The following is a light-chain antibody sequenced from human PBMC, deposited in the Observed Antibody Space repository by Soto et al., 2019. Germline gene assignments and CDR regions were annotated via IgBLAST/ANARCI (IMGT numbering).Light chain of an antibody. CDR1: SSNIGAGYD. J-gene: IGLJ2*01. Sequence: QAVVTQPPSVSGAPGQRVTISGTGSSSNIGAGYDVHWYQQLPGTAPKLLIYGNSNRPSGVPDRFSGSKSGTSASLAITGLQADDEADYYCQSYDSSLSGVVFGGGTKLTVL. CDR3: QSYDSSLSGVV. V-gene: IGLV1-40*01. CDR2: GNS.